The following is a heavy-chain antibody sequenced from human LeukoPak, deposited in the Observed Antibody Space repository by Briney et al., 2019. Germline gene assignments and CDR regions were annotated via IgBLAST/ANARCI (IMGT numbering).Heavy chain of an antibody. V-gene: IGHV4-59*01. D-gene: IGHD6-19*01. Sequence: SETLSLTCTVSGSSISSYYWSWIRQPQGKGLEWIGYIYYSGSTNYNPSLKSRVTISIDTSKNQFSLKLSSVAAADTAVYYCAREAYSSGWYTPYYFDYWGQGTLVTVSS. CDR2: IYYSGST. CDR1: GSSISSYY. CDR3: AREAYSSGWYTPYYFDY. J-gene: IGHJ4*02.